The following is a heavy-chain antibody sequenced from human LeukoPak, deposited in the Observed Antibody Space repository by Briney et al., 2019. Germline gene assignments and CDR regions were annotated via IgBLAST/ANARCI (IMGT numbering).Heavy chain of an antibody. CDR1: GFTFSSYS. V-gene: IGHV3-21*01. D-gene: IGHD3-22*01. Sequence: GGSLRLPCAASGFTFSSYSMNWVRQAPGKGLEWVSSISSSSSYIYYADSVKGRFTISRVNAKNSLYLQMNSLRAEDTAVYYCAREDYYDSSGPIDYWGQGTLVTVSS. CDR2: ISSSSSYI. J-gene: IGHJ4*02. CDR3: AREDYYDSSGPIDY.